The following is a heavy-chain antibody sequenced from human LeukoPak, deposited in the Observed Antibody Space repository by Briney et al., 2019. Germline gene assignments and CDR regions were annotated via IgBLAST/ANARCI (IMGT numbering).Heavy chain of an antibody. J-gene: IGHJ4*02. CDR1: GFTFSSYS. CDR2: IASNTDGGTT. D-gene: IGHD1-7*01. Sequence: GGSLRLSCAASGFTFSSYSMNWVRQAPGKGLEWVGRIASNTDGGTTDYAAPVKGRFTISRDDSKNALYLQMNSLKTEDTALYYCTTRTTTTIYWGQGTLVTVSS. V-gene: IGHV3-15*04. CDR3: TTRTTTTIY.